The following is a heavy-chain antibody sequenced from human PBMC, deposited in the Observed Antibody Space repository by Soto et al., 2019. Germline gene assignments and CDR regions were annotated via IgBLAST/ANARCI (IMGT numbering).Heavy chain of an antibody. CDR1: GGSISSYY. CDR3: GRSGRSWRYWFDP. D-gene: IGHD3-10*01. J-gene: IGHJ5*02. V-gene: IGHV4-59*01. Sequence: QVQLQESGPGLVKPSETLSLTCTVSGGSISSYYWSWIRQPPGKGLEWIGYIYYSGSTDYNPSPKSRVTISVDTSRNPFSLKLNSVTAADTAVYYCGRSGRSWRYWFDPWGQGIPVTVSS. CDR2: IYYSGST.